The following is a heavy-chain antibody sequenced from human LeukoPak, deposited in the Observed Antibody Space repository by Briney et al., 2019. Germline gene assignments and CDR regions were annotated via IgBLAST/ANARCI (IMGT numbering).Heavy chain of an antibody. V-gene: IGHV3-30*02. D-gene: IGHD3-16*01. J-gene: IGHJ6*03. CDR3: ASLGLGNYYYYYYYMDV. CDR2: IRYDGRNK. Sequence: GGSLRLSCAASGFTFSNYGMHWVRQAPGKGLEWVGFIRYDGRNKYYADFVKGRFTISRDNSKNTLYLQMNSLRAEDTAVYYCASLGLGNYYYYYYYMDVWGKGTTVTISS. CDR1: GFTFSNYG.